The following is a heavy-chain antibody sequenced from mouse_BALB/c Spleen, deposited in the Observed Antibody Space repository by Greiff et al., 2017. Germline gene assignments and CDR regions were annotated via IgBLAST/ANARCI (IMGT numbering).Heavy chain of an antibody. V-gene: IGHV5-9-4*01. CDR1: GFTFSSYA. CDR3: ARDRYGNYD. CDR2: ISSGGSYT. D-gene: IGHD2-10*02. J-gene: IGHJ3*01. Sequence: EVQGVESGGGLVKPGGSLKLSCAASGFTFSSYAMSWVRQSPEKRLEWVAEISSGGSYTYYPDTVTGRFTISRDNAKNTLYLEMSSLRSEDTAMYYCARDRYGNYDWGQGTLVTVSA.